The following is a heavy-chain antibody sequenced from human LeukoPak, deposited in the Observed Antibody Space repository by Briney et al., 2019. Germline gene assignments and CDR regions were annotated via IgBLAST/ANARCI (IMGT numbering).Heavy chain of an antibody. V-gene: IGHV4-34*01. CDR1: GGSFSGYY. D-gene: IGHD6-19*01. J-gene: IGHJ4*02. CDR2: INQSGNT. CDR3: ATKYSVAVAANPPHFDN. Sequence: SETLSLTCGVYGGSFSGYYWSWIRQPPGRGLEWIGEINQSGNTNYNPSLKSRVTISVDTSKNQFSLKLSSVAAADTGVYYCATKYSVAVAANPPHFDNWGQGTLVTVTS.